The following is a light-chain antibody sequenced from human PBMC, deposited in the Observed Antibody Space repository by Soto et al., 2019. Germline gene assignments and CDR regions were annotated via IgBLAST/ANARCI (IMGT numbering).Light chain of an antibody. CDR3: QQLNSYPIT. Sequence: IQLTQSPSSLSASIGDRVTITCRASQGISSFLAWYQQKPGKAPKLLIHAASTLQSGVPSRFSGSGSGTGFTLTISSLQPEDFATYYCQQLNSYPITFGQGTRLEIK. V-gene: IGKV1-9*01. CDR2: AAS. CDR1: QGISSF. J-gene: IGKJ5*01.